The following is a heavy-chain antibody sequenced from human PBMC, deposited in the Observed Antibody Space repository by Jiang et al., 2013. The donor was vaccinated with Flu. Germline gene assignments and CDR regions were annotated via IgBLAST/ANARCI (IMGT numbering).Heavy chain of an antibody. CDR2: IKQDGSEK. Sequence: VQLLESGGGLVQPGGSLRLSWAASGFSFSRYWMSWVRQAPGKGPEWVANIKQDGSEKYYVDSMKGRFTISRDNAKNSLYLQMNSLRAEDTAVYYCVRESRSDYYDNRGYYPGGALDIWGQGTMVTVSS. V-gene: IGHV3-7*01. CDR3: VRESRSDYYDNRGYYPGGALDI. J-gene: IGHJ3*02. CDR1: GFSFSRYW. D-gene: IGHD3-22*01.